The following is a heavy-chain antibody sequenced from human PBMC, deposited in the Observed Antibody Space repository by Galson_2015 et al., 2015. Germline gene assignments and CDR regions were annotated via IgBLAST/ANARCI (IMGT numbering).Heavy chain of an antibody. CDR1: GGSISSSNW. J-gene: IGHJ4*02. Sequence: SETLSLTCAVSGGSISSSNWWSWVRQPPGKGLEWIGEIYHSGSTNYNPSLKSRVTISVDKSKNQFSLKLSSVTAADTAVYYCARDQDCSGGSCPYDYWGQGTLVTVSS. D-gene: IGHD2-15*01. V-gene: IGHV4-4*02. CDR2: IYHSGST. CDR3: ARDQDCSGGSCPYDY.